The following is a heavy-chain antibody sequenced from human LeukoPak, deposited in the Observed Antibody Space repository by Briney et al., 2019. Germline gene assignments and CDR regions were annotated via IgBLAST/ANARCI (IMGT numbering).Heavy chain of an antibody. Sequence: TGGSLRLSCAASGFTFSSYAMSWVRQAPGKGLEWVSTISGSGDSTYYADSVKGRFTISRDNSKNTLYLQMNSLRAEDTAVYYCAKGLIAVAGTVDYWGQGTLVTVSS. J-gene: IGHJ4*02. CDR3: AKGLIAVAGTVDY. D-gene: IGHD6-19*01. V-gene: IGHV3-23*01. CDR1: GFTFSSYA. CDR2: ISGSGDST.